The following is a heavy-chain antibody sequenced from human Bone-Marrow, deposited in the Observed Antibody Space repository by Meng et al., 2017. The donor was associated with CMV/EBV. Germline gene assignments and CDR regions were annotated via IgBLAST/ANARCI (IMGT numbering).Heavy chain of an antibody. Sequence: GESLKISCAASGFTFNSYGMHWVRQAPGKGLEWVAVIWYDGSNKYYADSVKGRFTISRDNSQNTLNLQMSSLRAEDTAVYYCAGGSGRDIDYWGQRTLVTVSS. D-gene: IGHD3-10*01. V-gene: IGHV3-33*01. CDR2: IWYDGSNK. J-gene: IGHJ4*02. CDR1: GFTFNSYG. CDR3: AGGSGRDIDY.